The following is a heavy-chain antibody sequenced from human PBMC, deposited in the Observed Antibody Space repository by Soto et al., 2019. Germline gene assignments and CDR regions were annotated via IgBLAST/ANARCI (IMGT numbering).Heavy chain of an antibody. D-gene: IGHD6-13*01. CDR2: ISYDGSNK. CDR1: GFTFSNYA. CDR3: AKDRLRAAAGMDV. Sequence: PGGSLRLSCAASGFTFSNYAMHWVRQAPGKGPEWVAAISYDGSNKYYADSVKGRFTISRDNSKNTLYLQMNSLRAEDTAVYYCAKDRLRAAAGMDVWGQGTTVTVSS. V-gene: IGHV3-30*18. J-gene: IGHJ6*02.